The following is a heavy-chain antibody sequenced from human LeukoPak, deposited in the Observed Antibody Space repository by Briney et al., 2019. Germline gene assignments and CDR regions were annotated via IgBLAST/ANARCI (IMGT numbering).Heavy chain of an antibody. V-gene: IGHV3-30*18. Sequence: GGSLRLSCAASGFSFSSCGMHWVRQTSDKGLEWVAAIAKDGTDIHYVDSVKGRLTISRDNSRNTLYLQMFSLCTEDTAVYYCVKAGYYDSSGYYYYLDYWGQGTLASVSS. D-gene: IGHD3-22*01. J-gene: IGHJ4*02. CDR2: IAKDGTDI. CDR3: VKAGYYDSSGYYYYLDY. CDR1: GFSFSSCG.